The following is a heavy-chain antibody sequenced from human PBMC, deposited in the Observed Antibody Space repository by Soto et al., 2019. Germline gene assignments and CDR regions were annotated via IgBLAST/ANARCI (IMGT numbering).Heavy chain of an antibody. Sequence: SETLSLTWAVYGGSFSGYYWSWIRQPPGKGLEWIGEINHSGSTNYNPSLKSRVTISVDTPKNQFSLKLSSVTAADTAVYYCARVRVDTAMVRCFDYWGQGTLVTVSS. J-gene: IGHJ4*02. V-gene: IGHV4-34*01. D-gene: IGHD5-18*01. CDR3: ARVRVDTAMVRCFDY. CDR2: INHSGST. CDR1: GGSFSGYY.